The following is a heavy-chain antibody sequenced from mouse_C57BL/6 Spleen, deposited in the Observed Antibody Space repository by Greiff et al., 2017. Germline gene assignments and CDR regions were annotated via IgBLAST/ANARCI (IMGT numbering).Heavy chain of an antibody. V-gene: IGHV2-2*01. CDR1: GFSLTSYG. CDR2: IWSGGST. Sequence: VQLQQSGPGLVQPSQSLSITCTVSGFSLTSYGVHWVRQSPGKGLEWLGVIWSGGSTDYNAAFISRLSISKDNSKSQVFFKMNSLQADDTAIYYCASTTVVANYYAMDDWGQGTSVTVSS. D-gene: IGHD1-1*01. CDR3: ASTTVVANYYAMDD. J-gene: IGHJ4*01.